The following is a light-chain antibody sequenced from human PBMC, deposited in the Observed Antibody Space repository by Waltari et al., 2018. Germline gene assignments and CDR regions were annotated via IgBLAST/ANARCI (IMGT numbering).Light chain of an antibody. J-gene: IGLJ2*01. CDR1: SLRRYY. Sequence: SSELTQDPAVSVALGQTVRITCQGKSLRRYYARWYQQKPGQAPVLVIYGKNNRPSGIPDRFSGSTSGNTASLTISGAHAEDEADYYCNSRDTSGNHVVFGGGTKLTVL. CDR2: GKN. CDR3: NSRDTSGNHVV. V-gene: IGLV3-19*01.